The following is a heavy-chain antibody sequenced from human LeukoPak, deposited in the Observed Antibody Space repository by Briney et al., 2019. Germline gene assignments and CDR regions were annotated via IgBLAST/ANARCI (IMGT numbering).Heavy chain of an antibody. J-gene: IGHJ4*02. CDR2: FDPEDGET. D-gene: IGHD5-12*01. CDR1: GYTLTELS. Sequence: GASVKVSCKVSGYTLTELSMHWVRQAPGKGREWMGGFDPEDGETIYAQKFQGRVTITADESTSTAYMELSSLRSEATAEYYCARDSRSGYDSGFDYWGQGTLVTVSS. CDR3: ARDSRSGYDSGFDY. V-gene: IGHV1-24*01.